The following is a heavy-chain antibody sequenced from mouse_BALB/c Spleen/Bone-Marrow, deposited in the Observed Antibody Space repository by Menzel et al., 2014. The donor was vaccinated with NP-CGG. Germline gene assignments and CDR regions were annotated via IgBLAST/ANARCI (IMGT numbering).Heavy chain of an antibody. CDR3: ASTTVVGMDY. V-gene: IGHV6-6*02. J-gene: IGHJ4*01. D-gene: IGHD1-1*01. CDR1: GFTFNNYW. Sequence: EVKLMESGGGLVQPGGSMKLSCVASGFTFNNYWMNWVRQSPEKGLEWVAEIRLKSNNYATQYAESVKGRFTTSRDDSKSSVYLQMSNLRAEDTGIYYCASTTVVGMDYWGQGTSVTVSS. CDR2: IRLKSNNYAT.